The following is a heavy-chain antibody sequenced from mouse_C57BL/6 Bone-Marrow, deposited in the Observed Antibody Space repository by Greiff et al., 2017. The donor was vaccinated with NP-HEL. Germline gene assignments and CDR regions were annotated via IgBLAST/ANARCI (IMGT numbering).Heavy chain of an antibody. CDR3: ARWNDYYYYAMDY. CDR2: IYPGSGST. D-gene: IGHD2-4*01. Sequence: VQLQQPGAELVKPGASVKMSCKASGYTFTSYWIIWVKQRPGQGLEWIGDIYPGSGSTNYNEKFKSKATLTVDTSSSTAYMQLSSLTSEDSAVYYCARWNDYYYYAMDYWGQGTSVTVSS. J-gene: IGHJ4*01. CDR1: GYTFTSYW. V-gene: IGHV1-55*01.